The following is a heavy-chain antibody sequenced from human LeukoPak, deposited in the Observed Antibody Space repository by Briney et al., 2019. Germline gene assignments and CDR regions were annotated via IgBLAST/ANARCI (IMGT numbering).Heavy chain of an antibody. CDR1: GFTFSNYA. CDR3: ARDSDEQSSQGAFDI. V-gene: IGHV3-23*01. Sequence: GGSLRLSCAASGFTFSNYAMSWVRQAPGKGLEWVSVISGSGGSTFYADSVKGRFTISRDNSKNTLYLQMNSLRAEDTAVYYCARDSDEQSSQGAFDIWGQGTMVTVSS. CDR2: ISGSGGST. D-gene: IGHD6-6*01. J-gene: IGHJ3*02.